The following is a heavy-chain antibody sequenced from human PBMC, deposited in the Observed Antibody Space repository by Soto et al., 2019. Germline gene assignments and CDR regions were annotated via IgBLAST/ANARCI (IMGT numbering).Heavy chain of an antibody. CDR1: GFTFSSYW. V-gene: IGHV3-74*01. J-gene: IGHJ4*02. CDR2: INSDGSST. D-gene: IGHD3-22*01. CDR3: ARERSFYYDSSGYQDY. Sequence: GGSLRLSCAASGFTFSSYWMHWVRQAPGEGLVWVSRINSDGSSTSYADSVKGRFTISRDNAKNTLYLQMNSLRAEDTAVYYCARERSFYYDSSGYQDYWGQGTLVTVSS.